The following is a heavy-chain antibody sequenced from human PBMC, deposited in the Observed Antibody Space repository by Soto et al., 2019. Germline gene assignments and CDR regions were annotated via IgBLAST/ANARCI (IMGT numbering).Heavy chain of an antibody. J-gene: IGHJ6*02. D-gene: IGHD4-4*01. CDR2: INPSGGGT. CDR3: ARLQERNYGMDV. Sequence: ASVKVSCKASGYTFTSYYMHWVRQAPGQGLEWMGIINPSGGGTNYAQKFQGRVTMTRDTSISTAYMELSRLRSDDTAVYYCARLQERNYGMDVWGQGTTVTVSS. CDR1: GYTFTSYY. V-gene: IGHV1-2*02.